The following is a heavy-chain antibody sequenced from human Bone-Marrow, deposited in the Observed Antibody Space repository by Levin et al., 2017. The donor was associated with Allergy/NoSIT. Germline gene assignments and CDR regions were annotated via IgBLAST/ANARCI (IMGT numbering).Heavy chain of an antibody. V-gene: IGHV2-5*02. CDR1: GFSLPTTGVG. CDR2: VYWDDDK. CDR3: DRSPGEVFDTSAGYFDY. J-gene: IGHJ4*02. Sequence: SGPTLVKPTQTLTLTCTFSGFSLPTTGVGVGWIRQPPGKALEWLTVVYWDDDKRYSPSLKSRSPFTKGTSQRPVVLTMTNMDPLGTASYYCDRSPGEVFDTSAGYFDYWVQGTLVTVSS. D-gene: IGHD3-16*01.